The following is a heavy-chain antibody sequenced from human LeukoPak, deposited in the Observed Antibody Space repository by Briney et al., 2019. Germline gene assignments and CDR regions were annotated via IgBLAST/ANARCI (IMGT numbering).Heavy chain of an antibody. D-gene: IGHD3-10*01. CDR3: ARDRGYGSGSYTDY. Sequence: TSETLSLTCTVSGDSFSSGYWSWIRQPPGKGLEWIGYTSYSDSTRYSPSLKSRVTMSIDTSMNQFSLKLSSVTAADTAVYYCARDRGYGSGSYTDYWGQGTLVTVSS. CDR1: GDSFSSGY. J-gene: IGHJ4*02. CDR2: TSYSDST. V-gene: IGHV4-59*12.